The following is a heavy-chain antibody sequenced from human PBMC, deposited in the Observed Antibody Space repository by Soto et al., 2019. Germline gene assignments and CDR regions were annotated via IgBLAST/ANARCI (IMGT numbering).Heavy chain of an antibody. CDR1: GFTFSSYG. CDR3: AKATHGSGSYSVDY. Sequence: GGSLRLSCAASGFTFSSYGMHWVRQAPGKGLEWVAVISYDGSNKYYTDSVKGRFTISRDNSKNTLYLQMNSLRAEDTAVYYCAKATHGSGSYSVDYWGQGTLVTVSS. J-gene: IGHJ4*02. CDR2: ISYDGSNK. D-gene: IGHD3-10*01. V-gene: IGHV3-30*18.